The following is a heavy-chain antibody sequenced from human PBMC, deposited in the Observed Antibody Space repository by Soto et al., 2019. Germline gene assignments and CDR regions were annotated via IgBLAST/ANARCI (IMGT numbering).Heavy chain of an antibody. V-gene: IGHV3-48*01. Sequence: EVQLVESGGGLVQPGGSLRLSCVASGFPFSSYPMNWVRQAPGKGLEWISYINTDSNNIYYVDSVKGRFTISRDNARNSLYLQMSSLRADDSAVYYCVRGYVCRDYWGRGTLVSVSS. J-gene: IGHJ4*02. CDR1: GFPFSSYP. CDR2: INTDSNNI. CDR3: VRGYVCRDY. D-gene: IGHD3-16*01.